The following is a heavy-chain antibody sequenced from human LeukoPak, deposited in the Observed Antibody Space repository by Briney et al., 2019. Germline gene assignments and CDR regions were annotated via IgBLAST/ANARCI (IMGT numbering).Heavy chain of an antibody. Sequence: PSETLSLTCAVSGGSISSGGYSWSWIRQPPGKGLEWIGYIYHSGSTYYNPSLKSRVTISVDRSKNQFSLKLSSVTAADTAVYYCASSYSSSWAGFDYWGQGTLVTVPS. CDR1: GGSISSGGYS. CDR2: IYHSGST. D-gene: IGHD6-13*01. J-gene: IGHJ4*02. V-gene: IGHV4-30-2*01. CDR3: ASSYSSSWAGFDY.